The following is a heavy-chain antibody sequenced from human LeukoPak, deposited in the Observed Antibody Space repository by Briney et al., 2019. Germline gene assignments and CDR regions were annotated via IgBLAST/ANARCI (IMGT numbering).Heavy chain of an antibody. Sequence: SETLSLTCTVSGGSISSYYWSWIRQPPGKGLEWIGYIYYSGSTNYNPSLKSRVTISVDTSKNQFSLKLSSVTAADTAVYYCARDGKIAAAGGDYWGQGTLVIVSS. D-gene: IGHD6-13*01. CDR2: IYYSGST. CDR3: ARDGKIAAAGGDY. CDR1: GGSISSYY. J-gene: IGHJ4*02. V-gene: IGHV4-59*12.